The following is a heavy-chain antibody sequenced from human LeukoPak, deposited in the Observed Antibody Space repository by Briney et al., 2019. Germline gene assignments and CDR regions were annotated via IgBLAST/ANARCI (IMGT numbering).Heavy chain of an antibody. D-gene: IGHD3-22*01. V-gene: IGHV1-18*01. J-gene: IGHJ3*02. CDR1: AYTFTIYG. Sequence: EASVTVSCKSSAYTFTIYGISWVRQAPGQGLEWMGWISAYNGNTNYAQKLQGRVTMTTDTSTSTAYMELRSLRSDDTAVYYCARDGDSSGYRNAFDIWGQGTMVTVSS. CDR2: ISAYNGNT. CDR3: ARDGDSSGYRNAFDI.